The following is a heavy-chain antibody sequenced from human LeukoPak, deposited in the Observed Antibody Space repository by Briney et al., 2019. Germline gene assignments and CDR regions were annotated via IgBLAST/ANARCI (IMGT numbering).Heavy chain of an antibody. CDR2: ISDGGST. J-gene: IGHJ5*02. Sequence: SETLSLTCTVSDYAITSGFYWAWIRQTPGKGLECIGSISDGGSTYYNPSLKGRVTISVDTSKNQFSLKLSSVTAADTAVYYCARGGLRYFDWLPYNWFDPWGQGTLVTVSS. D-gene: IGHD3-9*01. CDR3: ARGGLRYFDWLPYNWFDP. CDR1: DYAITSGFY. V-gene: IGHV4-38-2*02.